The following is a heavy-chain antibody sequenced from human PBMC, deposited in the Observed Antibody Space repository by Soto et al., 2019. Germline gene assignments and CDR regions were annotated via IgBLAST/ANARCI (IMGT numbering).Heavy chain of an antibody. D-gene: IGHD3-22*01. Sequence: GGSLRLSCAASGFTFSSYAMHWVRQAPGKGLEWVAVISYDGSNKYYADSVKGRFTISRDNSKNTLYLQMNSLRAEDTAVYYCARDRGTMIVVVDLYGMDVWGQGTTVTVSS. CDR3: ARDRGTMIVVVDLYGMDV. J-gene: IGHJ6*02. CDR1: GFTFSSYA. CDR2: ISYDGSNK. V-gene: IGHV3-30-3*01.